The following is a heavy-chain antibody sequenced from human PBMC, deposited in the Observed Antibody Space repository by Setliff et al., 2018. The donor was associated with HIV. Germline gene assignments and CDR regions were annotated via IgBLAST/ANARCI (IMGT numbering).Heavy chain of an antibody. CDR3: ARDRDNFWSGPLDY. J-gene: IGHJ4*02. V-gene: IGHV1-3*01. D-gene: IGHD3-3*01. Sequence: GASVKVSCKTSGYTFTDYAIHWVRQAPGQRLEWMGWINGGNGKTEYSQKYQGRVTITRDTSASTDYMELRSLRSEDTAVYYCARDRDNFWSGPLDYWGQGTLVTVSS. CDR2: INGGNGKT. CDR1: GYTFTDYA.